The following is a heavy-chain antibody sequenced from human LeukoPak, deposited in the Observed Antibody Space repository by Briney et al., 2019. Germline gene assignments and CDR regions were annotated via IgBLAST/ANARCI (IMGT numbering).Heavy chain of an antibody. CDR3: ARDLIAVAVGGGAFDI. Sequence: GGSLRLSCAASGFTFDDYGMSWVRQAPGKGLEWVSGINWNGGSTGYADSVKGRFTISRDNAKNSPYLQMNSLRAEDTALYYCARDLIAVAVGGGAFDIWGQGTMVTVSS. CDR2: INWNGGST. CDR1: GFTFDDYG. J-gene: IGHJ3*02. V-gene: IGHV3-20*04. D-gene: IGHD6-19*01.